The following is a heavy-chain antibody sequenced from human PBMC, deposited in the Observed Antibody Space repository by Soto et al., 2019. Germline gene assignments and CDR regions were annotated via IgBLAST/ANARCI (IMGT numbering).Heavy chain of an antibody. CDR2: IYHSGST. V-gene: IGHV4-34*01. D-gene: IGHD4-17*01. CDR3: ARGATTVEQYYYYGMDV. Sequence: SETLSLTCAVYGGSFSGYYWSWIRQPPGRGLEWIGEIYHSGSTTYNPSLKSRVTISIDKSKNQFSLKLTSVTAADTAVYYCARGATTVEQYYYYGMDVWGQGTTVTVSS. CDR1: GGSFSGYY. J-gene: IGHJ6*02.